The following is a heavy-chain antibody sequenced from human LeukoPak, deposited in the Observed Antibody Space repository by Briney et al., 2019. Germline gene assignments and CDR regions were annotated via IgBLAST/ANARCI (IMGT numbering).Heavy chain of an antibody. Sequence: GESPKISCKGSGYSFSTYWIGWVRQMPGKGLEWMGIIYPSDSDTRYSPSFQGQVTISADKSISTAYLQWSSLKASDTAIYYCARQAAVAGPGIDYWGQGTLVTVSS. D-gene: IGHD6-19*01. CDR1: GYSFSTYW. J-gene: IGHJ4*02. V-gene: IGHV5-51*01. CDR2: IYPSDSDT. CDR3: ARQAAVAGPGIDY.